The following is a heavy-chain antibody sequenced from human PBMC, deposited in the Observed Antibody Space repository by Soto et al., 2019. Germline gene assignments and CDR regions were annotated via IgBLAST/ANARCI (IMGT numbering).Heavy chain of an antibody. CDR3: ARINPHYPDYYGSGSTADYYYDGMDV. CDR2: IIPIFGTA. V-gene: IGHV1-69*01. CDR1: GGTFSSYA. D-gene: IGHD3-10*01. Sequence: QVQLVQSGAEVKKPGSSVKVSCKASGGTFSSYAISWVRQAPGQGLEWMGGIIPIFGTANYAQKFQGRVTITADESTSTAYMELSSLRSEDTAVYYCARINPHYPDYYGSGSTADYYYDGMDVWGQGTTVTVSS. J-gene: IGHJ6*02.